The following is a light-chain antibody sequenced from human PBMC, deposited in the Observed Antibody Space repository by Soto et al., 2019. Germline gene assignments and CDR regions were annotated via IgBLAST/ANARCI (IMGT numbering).Light chain of an antibody. CDR3: QQYNSYPKT. CDR1: QSISSW. J-gene: IGKJ1*01. CDR2: DAS. Sequence: DIQMTQSPSTLSASVGDRVTITCRASQSISSWLAWYQQKPGKAPNVLIYDASSLESGVPSRFSGSGSGTEFTLTISSLQPDDFATYYCQQYNSYPKTFGPGTKVEIK. V-gene: IGKV1-5*01.